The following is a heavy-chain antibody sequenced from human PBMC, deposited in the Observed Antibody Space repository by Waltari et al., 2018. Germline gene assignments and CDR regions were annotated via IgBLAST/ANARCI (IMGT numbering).Heavy chain of an antibody. J-gene: IGHJ3*02. D-gene: IGHD3-22*01. CDR1: GFTFSSYA. CDR3: AKEPFQYYYDSSGSTDAFDI. CDR2: ISGSGGSK. V-gene: IGHV3-23*01. Sequence: EVQLLESGGGLVQPGGSLRLSCAASGFTFSSYAMSWVRQAPGKGLGWVSAISGSGGSKYYADSVKGRFTISRDNSKNTLYLQMNSLRAEDTAVYYCAKEPFQYYYDSSGSTDAFDIWGQGTMVTVSS.